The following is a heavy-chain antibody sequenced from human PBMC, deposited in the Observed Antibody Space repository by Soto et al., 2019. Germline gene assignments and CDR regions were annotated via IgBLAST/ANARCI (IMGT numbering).Heavy chain of an antibody. CDR2: IYNSGGS. CDR1: GASISSGDYA. Sequence: QLQLQESGSGLVKPSQTLSLTCVVSGASISSGDYAWNWVRQPPGKGLEWLGYIYNSGGSYYNPSLKGRVPISRDRSKTLFSLRLNSVPAADTPLYFWPGGNKNNDYYFDHGGQGPLVTFTS. CDR3: PGGNKNNDYYFDH. D-gene: IGHD3-16*01. V-gene: IGHV4-30-2*01. J-gene: IGHJ4*02.